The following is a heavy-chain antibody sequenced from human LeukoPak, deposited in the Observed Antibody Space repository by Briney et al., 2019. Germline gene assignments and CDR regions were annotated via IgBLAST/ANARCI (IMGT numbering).Heavy chain of an antibody. CDR2: IYPGDSDT. D-gene: IGHD6-19*01. J-gene: IGHJ4*02. V-gene: IGHV5-51*01. CDR3: ARREGGWYLDY. CDR1: GYTFSNNW. Sequence: GESLKISCKGSGYTFSNNWIGWVRQMPGKGLEWMGIIYPGDSDTRYSPSFQGQVTISADKSISTAYLQWNSLKASDTAMYYCARREGGWYLDYWGQGTLVTVSS.